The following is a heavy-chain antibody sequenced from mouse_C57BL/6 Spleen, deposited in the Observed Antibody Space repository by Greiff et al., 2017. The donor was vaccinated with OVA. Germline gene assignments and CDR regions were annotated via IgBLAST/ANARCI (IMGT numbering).Heavy chain of an antibody. CDR2: ISNGGGST. CDR1: GFTFSDYY. CDR3: ARHSVDSSGYVDYAMDY. J-gene: IGHJ4*01. Sequence: VQLKESGGGLVQPGGSLKLSCAASGFTFSDYYMYWVRQTPEKRLEWVAYISNGGGSTYYPDTVKGRFTISRDNAKNTLYLQMSRLKSEDTAMYYCARHSVDSSGYVDYAMDYWGQGTSVTVSS. V-gene: IGHV5-12*01. D-gene: IGHD3-2*02.